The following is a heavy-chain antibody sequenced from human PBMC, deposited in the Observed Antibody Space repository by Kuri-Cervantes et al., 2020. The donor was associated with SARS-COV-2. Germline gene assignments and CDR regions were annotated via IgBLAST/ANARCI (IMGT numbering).Heavy chain of an antibody. D-gene: IGHD3-22*01. V-gene: IGHV3-23*01. Sequence: GGSLRLSCAASGFMFRNYWMSWVRQAPGKGLEWVSAISGSGGSTYYADSVKGRFTISRDNSKNTLYLQMNSLRAEDTAVYYCASRSPNDSSGYYYFDYWGQGTLVTVSS. J-gene: IGHJ4*02. CDR3: ASRSPNDSSGYYYFDY. CDR2: ISGSGGST. CDR1: GFMFRNYW.